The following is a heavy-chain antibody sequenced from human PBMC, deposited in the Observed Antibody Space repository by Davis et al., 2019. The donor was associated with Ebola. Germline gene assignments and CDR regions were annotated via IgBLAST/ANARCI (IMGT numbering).Heavy chain of an antibody. D-gene: IGHD6-13*01. CDR3: ARRRYSSSWYFSYGMDV. Sequence: GESLKISCAASGFTFSDYYMSWIRQAPGKGLEWVSYISSSGSTIYYADSVKGRFTISRDNAKNLLYLQINSLRAEDTAVYYCARRRYSSSWYFSYGMDVWGQGTTVTVSS. CDR1: GFTFSDYY. V-gene: IGHV3-11*04. CDR2: ISSSGSTI. J-gene: IGHJ6*02.